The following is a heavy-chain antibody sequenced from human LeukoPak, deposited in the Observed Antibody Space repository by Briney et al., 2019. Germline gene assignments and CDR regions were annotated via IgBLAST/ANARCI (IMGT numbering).Heavy chain of an antibody. D-gene: IGHD2-2*01. Sequence: PGGSLRLSCAASGFTFSSYAMHWVRQAPGKGLEWVAVISYDGSNKYYADSVKGRFTISRDNSKNTLYLQMNSLRAEDTAVYYCARDLHCSSTSCYEGDYYYYGMDVWGQGTTVTVSS. J-gene: IGHJ6*02. CDR2: ISYDGSNK. CDR1: GFTFSSYA. V-gene: IGHV3-30-3*01. CDR3: ARDLHCSSTSCYEGDYYYYGMDV.